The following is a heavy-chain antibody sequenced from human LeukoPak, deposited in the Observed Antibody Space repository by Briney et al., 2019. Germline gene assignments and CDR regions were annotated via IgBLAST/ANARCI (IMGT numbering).Heavy chain of an antibody. D-gene: IGHD1-14*01. CDR3: AKDMRPAV. CDR2: ITGNGDSA. Sequence: GGSLRLSCAASAFSLNAYNMNWVRQAPGKGLEWASAITGNGDSAYYIASVKGRFTTSRDNSKKTPYLQMNSLRAEDTAVYYCAKDMRPAVWGQGTTVTVSS. V-gene: IGHV3-23*01. CDR1: AFSLNAYN. J-gene: IGHJ6*02.